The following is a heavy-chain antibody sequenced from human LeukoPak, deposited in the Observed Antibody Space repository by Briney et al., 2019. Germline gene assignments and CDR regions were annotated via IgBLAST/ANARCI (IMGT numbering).Heavy chain of an antibody. D-gene: IGHD6-13*01. V-gene: IGHV3-30*03. CDR1: GLTFSRYG. CDR2: ISYDGSKE. CDR3: AMYDSSPT. J-gene: IGHJ5*02. Sequence: GGSLRLSCAASGLTFSRYGMHWVRQAPGKGLEWLAAISYDGSKENYAGSVKGRFTISRDNSKNTLYLKMNSLRTEDTAVYYCAMYDSSPTWGQGTLVTVSA.